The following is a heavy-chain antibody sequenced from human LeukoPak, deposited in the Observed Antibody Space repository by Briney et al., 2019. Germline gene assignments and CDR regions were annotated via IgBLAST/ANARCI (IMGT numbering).Heavy chain of an antibody. D-gene: IGHD2-15*01. J-gene: IGHJ5*02. CDR2: MNPNSGNT. Sequence: ASVKVSCKASGYTFTSYYMHWVRQATGQGLEWMGWMNPNSGNTGYAQKFQGRVTITRNTSISTAYMELSSLGSEDTAVYYCARGEMSGYCSGGSCYSTLGWFDPWGQGTLVTVSS. CDR3: ARGEMSGYCSGGSCYSTLGWFDP. CDR1: GYTFTSYY. V-gene: IGHV1-8*03.